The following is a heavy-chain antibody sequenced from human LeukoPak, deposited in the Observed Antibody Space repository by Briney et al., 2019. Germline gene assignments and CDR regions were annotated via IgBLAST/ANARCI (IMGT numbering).Heavy chain of an antibody. CDR1: GGSFSGYY. Sequence: PSETLSLTCAVYGGSFSGYYWSWIRQPPGKGLEWIGEINHSGSTNYNPSLKSRVTISVDTSKDQFSLKLSSVTAADTAVYYCARLDGDHLGFDYWGQGTLVTVSS. V-gene: IGHV4-34*01. J-gene: IGHJ4*02. CDR2: INHSGST. CDR3: ARLDGDHLGFDY. D-gene: IGHD4-17*01.